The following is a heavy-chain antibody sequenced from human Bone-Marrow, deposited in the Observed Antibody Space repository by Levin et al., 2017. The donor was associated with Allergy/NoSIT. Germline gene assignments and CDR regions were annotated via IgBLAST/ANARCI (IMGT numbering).Heavy chain of an antibody. CDR1: GGFIGSSY. V-gene: IGHV4-59*01. Sequence: SQTLSLTCTVSGGFIGSSYWSWIRQPPGKGLEWIGYIHSSGSTKNNPSLKSRVTISADTSSNQFSLKLTSVTAADTALYYCAREYDYVWGTYRYAFEIWGQGTKVIVSS. CDR2: IHSSGST. D-gene: IGHD3-16*02. J-gene: IGHJ3*02. CDR3: AREYDYVWGTYRYAFEI.